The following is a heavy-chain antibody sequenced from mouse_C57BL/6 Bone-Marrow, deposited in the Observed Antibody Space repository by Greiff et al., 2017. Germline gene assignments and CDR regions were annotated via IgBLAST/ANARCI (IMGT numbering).Heavy chain of an antibody. J-gene: IGHJ4*01. CDR3: TSDGNCHARDY. CDR2: IDPETGGT. D-gene: IGHD2-1*01. V-gene: IGHV1-15*01. Sequence: QVQLQQSGAELVRPGASVTLSCKASGYTFTDYEMHWVKQTPVHGLEWIGAIDPETGGTAYNQKFKGKAILTADKSSSTAYMELRSLTSEDSAVYYCTSDGNCHARDYWGQGTSVTVSS. CDR1: GYTFTDYE.